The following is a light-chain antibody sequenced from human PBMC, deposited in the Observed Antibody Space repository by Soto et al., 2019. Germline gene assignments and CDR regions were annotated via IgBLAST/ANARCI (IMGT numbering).Light chain of an antibody. CDR3: QQYGSSRT. V-gene: IGKV3D-20*01. J-gene: IGKJ1*01. CDR2: DAS. CDR1: QSISRT. Sequence: EIVLTQSPDTLSVSPGERATLSCRASQSISRTLAWYQQKPGLAPRLVIYDASNRATGIPDRFSGSGSGTDFTLTISRLEPEDFAVYYCQQYGSSRTFGQGTKVDIK.